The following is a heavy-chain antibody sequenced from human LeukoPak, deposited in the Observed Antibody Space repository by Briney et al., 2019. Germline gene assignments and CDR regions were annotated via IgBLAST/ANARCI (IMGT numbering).Heavy chain of an antibody. V-gene: IGHV1-69*13. Sequence: SVKVSCKASGGTFSSYAISWVRQAPGQGLEWMGGIIPIFGTANYAQKFQGRVTITADESTSTAYMELSSLRSEDTAVYYCARDRVEIASQKRYFDYWGQGTLVTVSS. J-gene: IGHJ4*02. CDR1: GGTFSSYA. CDR3: ARDRVEIASQKRYFDY. CDR2: IIPIFGTA. D-gene: IGHD5-24*01.